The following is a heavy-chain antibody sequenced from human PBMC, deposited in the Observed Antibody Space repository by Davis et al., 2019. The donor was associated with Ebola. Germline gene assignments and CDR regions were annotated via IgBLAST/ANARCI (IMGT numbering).Heavy chain of an antibody. CDR2: ISTDVSNT. CDR3: ARDRYSSSWLQGFDP. CDR1: GFTFSRYW. V-gene: IGHV3-74*01. J-gene: IGHJ5*02. D-gene: IGHD6-13*01. Sequence: PGGSLRLSCAASGFTFSRYWMHWVRQAPGKGLVWVSRISTDVSNTSYADSVKGRFTISRDNAKNTLYLQMNSLRAEDTAVYYCARDRYSSSWLQGFDPWGQGTLVTVSS.